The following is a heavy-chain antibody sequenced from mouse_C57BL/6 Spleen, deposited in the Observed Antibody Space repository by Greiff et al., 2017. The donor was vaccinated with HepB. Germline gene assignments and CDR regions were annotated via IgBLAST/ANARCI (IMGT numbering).Heavy chain of an antibody. V-gene: IGHV3-1*01. CDR3: ARGLQPYYAMDY. J-gene: IGHJ4*01. D-gene: IGHD6-1*01. CDR1: GYSITSGYD. CDR2: ISYSGST. Sequence: EVQLVESGPGMVKPSQSLSLTCTVTGYSITSGYDWHWIRHFPGNKLEWMGYISYSGSTNYNPSLKSRISITHDTSKNHFFLKLNSVTTEDTATYYCARGLQPYYAMDYWGQGTSVTVSS.